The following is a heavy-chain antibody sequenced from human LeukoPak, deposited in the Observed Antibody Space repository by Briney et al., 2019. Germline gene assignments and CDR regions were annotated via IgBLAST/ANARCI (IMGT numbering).Heavy chain of an antibody. Sequence: ASVKVSCKTSGYTFTSYYMHWVRHAPEQWLEWMGIINPSGGSTSYAQKFQGRVTMTRDTSTSTVYMELSSLRSEDTAVYYCARRGYSGYYFDYWDEGTLVTVSS. CDR2: INPSGGST. CDR1: GYTFTSYY. V-gene: IGHV1-46*01. CDR3: ARRGYSGYYFDY. J-gene: IGHJ4*02. D-gene: IGHD5-12*01.